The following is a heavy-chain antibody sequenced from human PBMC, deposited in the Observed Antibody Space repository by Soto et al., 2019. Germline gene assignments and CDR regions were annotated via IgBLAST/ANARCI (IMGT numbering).Heavy chain of an antibody. V-gene: IGHV3-13*01. J-gene: IGHJ4*02. CDR2: IGTAGDT. CDR3: ARATSGSSILGHFDY. CDR1: GFTFSSYD. D-gene: IGHD1-26*01. Sequence: VGSLRLSCAASGFTFSSYDMHWVRQATGKGLEWVSAIGTAGDTYYPGSVKGRFTISRENAKNSLYLQMNSLRAEDTAVYYCARATSGSSILGHFDYRGQGPLVTVSS.